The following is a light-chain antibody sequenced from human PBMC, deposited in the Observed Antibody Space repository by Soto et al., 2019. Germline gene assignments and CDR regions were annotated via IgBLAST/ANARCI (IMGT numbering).Light chain of an antibody. CDR2: GDS. CDR1: QSVSSGY. Sequence: EIVLTQSPRTLSLSPGERATLSCRASQSVSSGYLAWYQQRPGQAPRLLIYGDSSRATGIPDRFSGSGSGTDFTLTIGRLEPEDFAVYYCQQYGISPRTFGQGTKVEIK. V-gene: IGKV3-20*01. CDR3: QQYGISPRT. J-gene: IGKJ1*01.